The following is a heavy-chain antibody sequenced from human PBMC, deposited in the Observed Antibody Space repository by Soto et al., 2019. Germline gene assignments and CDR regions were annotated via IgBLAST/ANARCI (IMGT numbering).Heavy chain of an antibody. CDR2: ISYDGSNK. CDR1: GFTFSSYG. D-gene: IGHD2-15*01. J-gene: IGHJ4*02. V-gene: IGHV3-30*18. Sequence: QVQLVDSGGGVVQPGRSLRLSCAASGFTFSSYGMHWVRQAPGKGLEWVAVISYDGSNKYYADSVKGRFTISRDNAKNTLYLQMNSLRAEDTAVYYCEKETYSGPLDYWGQGTMVTVSS. CDR3: EKETYSGPLDY.